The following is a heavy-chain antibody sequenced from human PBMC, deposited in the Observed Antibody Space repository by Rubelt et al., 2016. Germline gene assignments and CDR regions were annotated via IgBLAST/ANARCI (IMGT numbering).Heavy chain of an antibody. CDR2: VYYTGTT. CDR1: GGSISSSSYY. CDR3: SVLPDFDY. J-gene: IGHJ4*02. Sequence: QLPLQESGPGLVKPSETLSLTCTVSGGSISSSSYYWAWIRQPPGKGLEWIGTVYYTGTTTYNPSLKSRVTRSIDTSKNQISRNLTSVTAADTAVYYCSVLPDFDYWGQGTLVTVSS. D-gene: IGHD4/OR15-4a*01. V-gene: IGHV4-39*01.